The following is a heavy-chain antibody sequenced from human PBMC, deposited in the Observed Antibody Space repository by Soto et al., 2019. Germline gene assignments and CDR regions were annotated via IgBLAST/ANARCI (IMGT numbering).Heavy chain of an antibody. CDR1: GGSISSYY. V-gene: IGHV4-59*01. CDR3: ARGPLVVVPAAINVRYYYYGMDV. CDR2: IYYSGST. Sequence: SETLSLTCTVSGGSISSYYWSWIRQPPGKXLGWIGYIYYSGSTNYNPSLKSRVTISVDTSKNQFSLKLSSVTAADTAVYYCARGPLVVVPAAINVRYYYYGMDVWGQGTTVTVSS. J-gene: IGHJ6*02. D-gene: IGHD2-2*01.